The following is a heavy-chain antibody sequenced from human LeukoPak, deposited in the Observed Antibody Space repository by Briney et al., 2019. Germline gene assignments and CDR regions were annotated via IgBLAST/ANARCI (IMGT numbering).Heavy chain of an antibody. V-gene: IGHV1-24*01. J-gene: IGHJ4*02. D-gene: IGHD3-3*01. CDR1: GYTLTELS. Sequence: PVASVKVSCKVSGYTLTELSMHWARQAPGKGIEWMGGFDPEDGETIYAQKFQGRVTMTEDTSTDTAYMELSSLRSEDTAVYYCATAFWSGDTDPDYWGQGTLVTVSS. CDR2: FDPEDGET. CDR3: ATAFWSGDTDPDY.